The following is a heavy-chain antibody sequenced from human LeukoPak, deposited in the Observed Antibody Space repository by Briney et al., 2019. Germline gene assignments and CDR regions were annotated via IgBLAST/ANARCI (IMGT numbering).Heavy chain of an antibody. V-gene: IGHV3-48*01. D-gene: IGHD1-26*01. CDR2: INSRSSTI. CDR3: AREVGTPQAFDI. CDR1: GFTFSSYG. J-gene: IGHJ3*02. Sequence: RSGGSLRLSCAASGFTFSSYGVNWVRQAPGKGLEWVSYINSRSSTIYYADSVRGRFTISRDNAKNSLYLQMNSLKAEDTAIYYCAREVGTPQAFDIWGQGTMVTVSS.